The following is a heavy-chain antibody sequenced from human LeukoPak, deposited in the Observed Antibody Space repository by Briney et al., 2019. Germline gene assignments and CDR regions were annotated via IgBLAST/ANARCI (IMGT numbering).Heavy chain of an antibody. D-gene: IGHD3-16*02. V-gene: IGHV1-2*02. CDR3: ARATSLGELSHMDV. J-gene: IGHJ6*03. CDR1: GYTFTDYY. Sequence: VKVSCKASGYTFTDYYMHWVRQAPGQGLEWMGWLTPNSGGTNYAQKFQGRVTMTRDTSISTAYMELSRLRSDDTAVYYCARATSLGELSHMDVWGKGTTVTVSS. CDR2: LTPNSGGT.